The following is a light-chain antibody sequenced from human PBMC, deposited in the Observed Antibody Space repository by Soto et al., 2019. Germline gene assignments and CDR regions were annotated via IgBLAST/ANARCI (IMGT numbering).Light chain of an antibody. V-gene: IGKV3D-15*01. Sequence: IVMTQSPGTLSVSPGERATLCCRSGQSVSRYLAWYQQKPGQAPRLLIYDASTRATGIPDRFSGSGSETEFSLTISSMQSEDYAIDYCQQHYNRSPWTFGQGTKVDIK. J-gene: IGKJ1*01. CDR2: DAS. CDR3: QQHYNRSPWT. CDR1: QSVSRY.